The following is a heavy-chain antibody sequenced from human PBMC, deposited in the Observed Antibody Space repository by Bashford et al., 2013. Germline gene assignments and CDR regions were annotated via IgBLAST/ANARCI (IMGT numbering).Heavy chain of an antibody. CDR2: ITNSGEHT. CDR3: VKGTLGSCSGASCYPLDN. D-gene: IGHD2-15*01. Sequence: GSLRLSCEASGFTFNIYAMGWVRQAPGRGLEWVSVITNSGEHTYYIDSVKGRFTISRDNSKNTLYLQMNNLKAEDAAVYYCVKGTLGSCSGASCYPLDNWGQGALVTVSS. V-gene: IGHV3-23*01. CDR1: GFTFNIYA. J-gene: IGHJ4*02.